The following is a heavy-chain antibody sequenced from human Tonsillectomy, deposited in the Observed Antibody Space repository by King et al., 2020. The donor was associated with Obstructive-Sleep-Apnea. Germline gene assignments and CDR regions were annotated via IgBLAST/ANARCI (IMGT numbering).Heavy chain of an antibody. CDR2: ISWNSGSI. D-gene: IGHD5-12*01. CDR3: ATDYVVFYGYSGPVGEAGYFDY. Sequence: VQLVESGGGLVQPGRSLRLSCAASGFTFDDYAMHWVRQAPGKGLEWVSSISWNSGSIGYADSVKGRFTISRDNAKNSLFLQMKSLRAEDTALYFCATDYVVFYGYSGPVGEAGYFDYWGQGALVTVSS. V-gene: IGHV3-9*01. CDR1: GFTFDDYA. J-gene: IGHJ4*02.